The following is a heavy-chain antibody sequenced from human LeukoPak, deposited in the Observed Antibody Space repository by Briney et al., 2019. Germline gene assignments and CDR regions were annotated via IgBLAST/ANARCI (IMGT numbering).Heavy chain of an antibody. CDR3: ARDWVNPDYGDYRYFDY. Sequence: SQTLSLTCAISGDSVSSNSAAWNWIRQSPSRGLEWLGRTYYRSKWYNDYAVSVKSRITINPDTSKNQFSLQLNSVTPEDTAVYYCARDWVNPDYGDYRYFDYWGQGTLVTVSS. J-gene: IGHJ4*02. CDR2: TYYRSKWYN. V-gene: IGHV6-1*01. D-gene: IGHD4-17*01. CDR1: GDSVSSNSAA.